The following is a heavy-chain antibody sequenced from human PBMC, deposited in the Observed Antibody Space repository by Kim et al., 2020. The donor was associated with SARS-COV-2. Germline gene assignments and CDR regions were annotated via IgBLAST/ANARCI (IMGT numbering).Heavy chain of an antibody. J-gene: IGHJ4*02. CDR1: GYTFTSYD. V-gene: IGHV1-8*01. D-gene: IGHD1-26*01. CDR3: ARGRYRLRPRPGPDYFDY. Sequence: ASVKVSCKASGYTFTSYDINWVRQAPGQGLEWMGWMNPNSGNTGYAQKFQGRVTMTRNTSISTAYMELSSLRSEDTAVYYCARGRYRLRPRPGPDYFDYWGQGTLVTVSS. CDR2: MNPNSGNT.